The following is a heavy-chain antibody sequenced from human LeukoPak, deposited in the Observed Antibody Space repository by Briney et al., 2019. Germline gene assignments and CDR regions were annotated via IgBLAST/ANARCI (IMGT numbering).Heavy chain of an antibody. CDR2: IYSGGST. CDR3: ARDGDAYDSSGYYWY. Sequence: GGSLRLSCAASGFTVSSNYMSWVRQAPGKGLEWVSVIYSGGSTYYADSVKGRFTISRDNSKNTLYLQMNSLRAEDTAVYYCARDGDAYDSSGYYWYWGQGTLVTVSS. J-gene: IGHJ4*02. CDR1: GFTVSSNY. V-gene: IGHV3-53*01. D-gene: IGHD3-22*01.